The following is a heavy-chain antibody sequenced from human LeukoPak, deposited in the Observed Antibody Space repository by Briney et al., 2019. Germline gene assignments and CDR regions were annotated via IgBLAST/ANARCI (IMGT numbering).Heavy chain of an antibody. J-gene: IGHJ4*02. V-gene: IGHV1-46*01. CDR2: INPSGGST. D-gene: IGHD6-19*01. Sequence: ASVKVSCKASGYAFTSYYMHWVRQAPGQGLEWMGIINPSGGSTSYAQKFQGRVTMTRDTSTSTVYMELSSLRSEDTAVYYCAVADLAVAVYFDYWGQGTLVTVSS. CDR3: AVADLAVAVYFDY. CDR1: GYAFTSYY.